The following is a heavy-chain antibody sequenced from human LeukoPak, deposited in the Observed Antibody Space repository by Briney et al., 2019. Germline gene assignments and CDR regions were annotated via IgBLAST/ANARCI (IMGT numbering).Heavy chain of an antibody. Sequence: SVKVSCKASGGTFSSYAISWVRQAPGQGLEWMGGIIPIFGTADYAQKFQGRVTITTDESTSTAYMELSSLRSEDTAVYYCARDPHNSSSLAFSDYWGQGTLVTVSS. CDR2: IIPIFGTA. D-gene: IGHD6-6*01. CDR3: ARDPHNSSSLAFSDY. J-gene: IGHJ4*02. CDR1: GGTFSSYA. V-gene: IGHV1-69*05.